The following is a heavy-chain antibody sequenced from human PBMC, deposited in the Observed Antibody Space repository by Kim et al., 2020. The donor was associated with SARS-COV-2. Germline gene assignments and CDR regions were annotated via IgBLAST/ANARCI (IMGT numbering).Heavy chain of an antibody. CDR3: ARGGDCSGGSCYDYGMDV. CDR1: GGSISSYY. V-gene: IGHV4-59*01. D-gene: IGHD2-15*01. Sequence: SETLSLTCTVSGGSISSYYWSWIRQPPGKGLEWIGYIYYSGSTNYNPSLKSRVTISVDTSKNQFSLKLSSVTAADTAVYYCARGGDCSGGSCYDYGMDVWGQGTTVTVSS. J-gene: IGHJ6*02. CDR2: IYYSGST.